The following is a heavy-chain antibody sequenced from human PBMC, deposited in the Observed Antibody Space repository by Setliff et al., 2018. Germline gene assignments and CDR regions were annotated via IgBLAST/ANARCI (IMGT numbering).Heavy chain of an antibody. CDR3: ARALGYCSRTSCYADAFDI. Sequence: SETLSLTCAVYGGSFSGYYWSWIRQPAGKGLEWIGRIYTSGSTYYNPSLKSRVTISVDTSKNQFSLKLNYVTAADTAVYYCARALGYCSRTSCYADAFDIWGQGTMVTVSS. D-gene: IGHD2-2*01. CDR1: GGSFSGYY. J-gene: IGHJ3*02. CDR2: IYTSGST. V-gene: IGHV4-59*10.